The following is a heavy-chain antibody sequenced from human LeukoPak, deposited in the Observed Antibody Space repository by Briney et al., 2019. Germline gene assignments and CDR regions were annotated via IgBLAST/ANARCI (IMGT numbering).Heavy chain of an antibody. J-gene: IGHJ4*02. CDR1: GFTFDDYA. CDR2: ISWSSGSI. CDR3: AKSRQSGYYFYYFDY. Sequence: GGSLRLSCAASGFTFDDYAMHLVRQAPGKGLEWVSGISWSSGSIGYADSVKGRFTISRDNSKNTLYLQMNSLRAEDTAVYYCAKSRQSGYYFYYFDYWGQGTLVTVSS. D-gene: IGHD3-22*01. V-gene: IGHV3-9*01.